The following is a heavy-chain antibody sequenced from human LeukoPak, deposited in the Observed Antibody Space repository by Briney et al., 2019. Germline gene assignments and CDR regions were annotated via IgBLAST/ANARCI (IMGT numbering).Heavy chain of an antibody. Sequence: GSLRLSCAASGFTFSSYAMSWVRQAPGKGLEWVSAISGSGGSTYYADSVKGRFTISRDNSKNTLYLQMNSLRAEDTAVYYCAREALVYGSGSYYLDYWGQGTLVTVSS. V-gene: IGHV3-23*01. CDR1: GFTFSSYA. CDR3: AREALVYGSGSYYLDY. D-gene: IGHD3-10*01. CDR2: ISGSGGST. J-gene: IGHJ4*02.